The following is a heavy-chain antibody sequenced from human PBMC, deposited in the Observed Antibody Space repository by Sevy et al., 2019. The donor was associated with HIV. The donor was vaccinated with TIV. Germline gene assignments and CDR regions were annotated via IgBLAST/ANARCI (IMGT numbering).Heavy chain of an antibody. V-gene: IGHV3-23*01. CDR1: GFPFATYA. J-gene: IGHJ4*02. CDR3: ARVPAETGTKGYFDF. Sequence: GGSLRLSCTASGFPFATYAMSWVRQAKGKGLEWVSGISGNGDTVFYADSVKGRFTLSRDNSKNTFYLQMNSLRAEDTAAYYCARVPAETGTKGYFDFWGQGTLVTVSS. CDR2: ISGNGDTV. D-gene: IGHD1-7*01.